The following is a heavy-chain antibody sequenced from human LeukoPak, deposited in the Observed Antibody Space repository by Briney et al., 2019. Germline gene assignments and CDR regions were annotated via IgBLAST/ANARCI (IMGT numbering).Heavy chain of an antibody. V-gene: IGHV3-23*01. CDR3: AKDPVIGAPHVFDI. J-gene: IGHJ3*02. CDR2: ISGGITMKT. CDR1: GFIFSTFA. Sequence: QPGGSLRLSCAASGFIFSTFAMSWLRQAPGKGLQWISAISGGITMKTYYADSVKGRFTNSRENSKNTLYLQMNSLRDDATAVYYCAKDPVIGAPHVFDIRGQGTMVTVSS.